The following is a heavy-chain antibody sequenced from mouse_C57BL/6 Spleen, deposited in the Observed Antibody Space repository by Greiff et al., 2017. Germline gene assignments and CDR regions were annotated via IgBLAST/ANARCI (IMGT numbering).Heavy chain of an antibody. J-gene: IGHJ4*01. CDR3: ARGDYYAMDY. CDR1: GYTFTSYW. Sequence: QVQLQQPGAELVKPGASVKLSCKASGYTFTSYWMHWVKQRPGQGLEWIGMIHPKSGSTNYNEKFKSKATLTVDKSSSTAYMHLSSLTSEDSAVYYCARGDYYAMDYWGQGTSVTVSS. CDR2: IHPKSGST. V-gene: IGHV1-64*01.